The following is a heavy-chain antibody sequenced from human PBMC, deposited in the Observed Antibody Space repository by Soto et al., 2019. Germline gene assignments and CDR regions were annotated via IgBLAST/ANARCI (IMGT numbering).Heavy chain of an antibody. CDR3: ANTGRFYDFWSGSSFDY. CDR1: GFSLNTSGVG. Sequence: QITLKESGPTLVKPTQTLTLTCTFSGFSLNTSGVGVGWIRQPPGKALEWLALTYWNDDRRYSPSLKSRLTITKDTSKNQVVLTMTNMDPVDTAPYYCANTGRFYDFWSGSSFDYWGQGTLVTVSS. CDR2: TYWNDDR. J-gene: IGHJ4*02. V-gene: IGHV2-5*01. D-gene: IGHD3-3*01.